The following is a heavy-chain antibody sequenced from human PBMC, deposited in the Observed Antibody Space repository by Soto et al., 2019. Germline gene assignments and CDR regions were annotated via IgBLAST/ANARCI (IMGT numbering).Heavy chain of an antibody. D-gene: IGHD6-19*01. J-gene: IGHJ6*02. CDR3: ARLSSDWNGGMDV. Sequence: SETLSLTCTVSGGSISSYYWSWIRQPPGKGLEWIGYIYYSGSTNYNPSLKSRVTISVDTSKNQFSLKLTSVTAADTAVYYCARLSSDWNGGMDVWGQGTTVTVSS. CDR1: GGSISSYY. V-gene: IGHV4-59*08. CDR2: IYYSGST.